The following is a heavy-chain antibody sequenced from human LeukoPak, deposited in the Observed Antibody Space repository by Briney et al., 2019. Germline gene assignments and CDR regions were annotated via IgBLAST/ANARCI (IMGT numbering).Heavy chain of an antibody. CDR3: ARVHYDSSGYYESVHFDY. CDR1: GGSISSGSYY. CDR2: MYTSGST. V-gene: IGHV4-61*02. D-gene: IGHD3-22*01. J-gene: IGHJ4*02. Sequence: SETLSLTCTVSGGSISSGSYYWSWIRQPAGKELEWIGRMYTSGSTKYNPSLKRRVTISVDTSKNQFSLKLSSVTAADTAVYYCARVHYDSSGYYESVHFDYWGQGTLVTVSS.